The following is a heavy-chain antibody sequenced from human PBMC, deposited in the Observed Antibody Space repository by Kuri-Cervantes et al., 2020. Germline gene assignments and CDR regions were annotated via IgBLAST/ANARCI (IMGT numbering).Heavy chain of an antibody. D-gene: IGHD2-15*01. Sequence: ASVKVSCKASGYTFTSYYMHWVRQAPGQGLEWMGIINPSGGSTSYAQKFQGRVTMTRDTSTSTVYMELNRLTSDDTAVYYCARGSCSGGSCFSPWDAFDIWGQGTLVTVSS. V-gene: IGHV1-46*01. CDR3: ARGSCSGGSCFSPWDAFDI. CDR2: INPSGGST. J-gene: IGHJ3*02. CDR1: GYTFTSYY.